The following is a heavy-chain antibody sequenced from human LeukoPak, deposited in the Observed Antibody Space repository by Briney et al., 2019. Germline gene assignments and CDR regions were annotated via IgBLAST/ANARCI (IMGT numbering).Heavy chain of an antibody. D-gene: IGHD6-19*01. Sequence: GASVKVSCKASGYTFTSYDINWVRQATGQGLEWMGWMNPNSGNTGYAQKFQGRVTITRNTSISTAYMELSSLRFEDTAVYYCARASRIAVAAVDYWGQGTLVTVSS. CDR2: MNPNSGNT. CDR3: ARASRIAVAAVDY. J-gene: IGHJ4*02. V-gene: IGHV1-8*03. CDR1: GYTFTSYD.